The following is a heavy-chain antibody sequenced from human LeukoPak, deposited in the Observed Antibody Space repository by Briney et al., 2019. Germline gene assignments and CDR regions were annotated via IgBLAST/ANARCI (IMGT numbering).Heavy chain of an antibody. Sequence: PGGSLRLSCAASGFTVSSNYMSWVRQAPGKGLEWVSVIYSGGSTYYADSVKGRFTISRDNSKNTLYLQMNSLRAEDTAVYYCARDLTHWGSHDPYDYWGQGTLVTVSS. CDR2: IYSGGST. CDR1: GFTVSSNY. J-gene: IGHJ4*02. CDR3: ARDLTHWGSHDPYDY. V-gene: IGHV3-66*01. D-gene: IGHD7-27*01.